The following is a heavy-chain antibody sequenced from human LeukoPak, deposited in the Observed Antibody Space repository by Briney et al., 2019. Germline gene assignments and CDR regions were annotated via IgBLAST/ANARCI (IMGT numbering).Heavy chain of an antibody. Sequence: PGGSLRLSCAASEFTFVRYAMNWVRQAPGKGLEWVSYISSSSFKIGYADSVKGRFTISRDNSKNSLYLQMDSLRVEDTADYYCVRDPSYGSSWYYYMDVWGKGTTVTVSS. CDR1: EFTFVRYA. CDR2: ISSSSFKI. J-gene: IGHJ6*03. V-gene: IGHV3-48*04. D-gene: IGHD6-13*01. CDR3: VRDPSYGSSWYYYMDV.